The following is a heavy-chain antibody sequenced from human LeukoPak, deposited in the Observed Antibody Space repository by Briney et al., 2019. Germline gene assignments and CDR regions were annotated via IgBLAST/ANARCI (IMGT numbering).Heavy chain of an antibody. J-gene: IGHJ4*02. Sequence: GGSLRLSCAASGFTFSSYDMHWVRQAPGKGLEWVSCISSSGTYTDYADSVKGRFTISRDNAKNSLYLQINSLRAEDTAVYYCASGIRDGYSIFDYWGQGTLVTVSS. D-gene: IGHD5-24*01. CDR2: ISSSGTYT. CDR3: ASGIRDGYSIFDY. V-gene: IGHV3-48*03. CDR1: GFTFSSYD.